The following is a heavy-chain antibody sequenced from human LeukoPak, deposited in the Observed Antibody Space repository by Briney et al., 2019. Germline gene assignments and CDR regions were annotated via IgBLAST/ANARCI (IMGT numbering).Heavy chain of an antibody. CDR2: IKQDGSEK. CDR1: GFTLSSYW. CDR3: ARVEGYYYDSSGYRPVDY. J-gene: IGHJ4*02. Sequence: GGSLRLSCAASGFTLSSYWMSWVRQAPGKGLEWVANIKQDGSEKYYVDSVKGRFTISRDNAKNSLYLQMNSLRAEDTAVYYCARVEGYYYDSSGYRPVDYWGQGTLVTVSS. V-gene: IGHV3-7*01. D-gene: IGHD3-22*01.